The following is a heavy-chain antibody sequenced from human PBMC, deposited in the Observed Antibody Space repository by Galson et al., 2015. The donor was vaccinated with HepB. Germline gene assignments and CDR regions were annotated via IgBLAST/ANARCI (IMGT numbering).Heavy chain of an antibody. CDR1: GFTFRSYG. D-gene: IGHD2-2*01. CDR2: IANDGIDK. J-gene: IGHJ6*03. Sequence: SLRLSCAASGFTFRSYGMHWVRQAPGGGLEWVAVIANDGIDKKYVESVKGRFTISRDNSKNTLYLQMNSLRDEDTAMYYCAKEQVVGPAVYYMDVWGKGTTVTVS. V-gene: IGHV3-30*18. CDR3: AKEQVVGPAVYYMDV.